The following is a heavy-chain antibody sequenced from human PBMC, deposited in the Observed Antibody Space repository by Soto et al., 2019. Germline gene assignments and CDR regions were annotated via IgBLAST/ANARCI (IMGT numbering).Heavy chain of an antibody. CDR3: ARVHSSGHGVDY. V-gene: IGHV4-30-4*01. CDR1: GGSISSGDYY. D-gene: IGHD6-19*01. CDR2: IYYSGST. Sequence: SETLSLTCTVSGGSISSGDYYWSWIRQPPGKGLEWIGYIYYSGSTYYNPSLKSRVTISVDTSRNQFSLELTAVTAADTALYYCARVHSSGHGVDYWGPGTLVTVSS. J-gene: IGHJ4*02.